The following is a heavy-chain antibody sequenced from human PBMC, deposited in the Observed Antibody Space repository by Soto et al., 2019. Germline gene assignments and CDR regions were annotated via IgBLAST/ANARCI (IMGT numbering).Heavy chain of an antibody. Sequence: VQLEESGGGLVKPGRSLRLSCAASGFTFSNAWLNWVRQAPGKGLEWVGHIKTKSDGGTTDYAAPVKGRFTISRDDSKNTLHLQVNSLKTEDTAVYYCTTYTVSSGYYPFDYWGQGTLVTVSS. V-gene: IGHV3-15*07. CDR2: IKTKSDGGTT. CDR3: TTYTVSSGYYPFDY. D-gene: IGHD3-22*01. J-gene: IGHJ4*02. CDR1: GFTFSNAW.